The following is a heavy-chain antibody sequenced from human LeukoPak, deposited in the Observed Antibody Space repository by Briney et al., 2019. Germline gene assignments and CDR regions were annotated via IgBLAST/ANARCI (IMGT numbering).Heavy chain of an antibody. Sequence: GGTLRLSCAASGFTFSNNGMSWVRQAPGKGLKWVSGISTSGGSTYYSDSVKGRFTISRDNSKNTLYLQMNSLRAEDTAVYYCANGYNYGLDYWGQRTLVTVSS. CDR3: ANGYNYGLDY. J-gene: IGHJ4*02. V-gene: IGHV3-23*01. CDR2: ISTSGGST. CDR1: GFTFSNNG. D-gene: IGHD5-18*01.